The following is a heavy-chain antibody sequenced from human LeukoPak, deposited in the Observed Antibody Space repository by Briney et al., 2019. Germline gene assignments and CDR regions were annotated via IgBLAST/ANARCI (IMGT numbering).Heavy chain of an antibody. CDR3: VGSIAVAEAFDI. V-gene: IGHV4-34*01. D-gene: IGHD6-19*01. CDR2: TNHSGST. CDR1: GGSFSGYY. J-gene: IGHJ3*02. Sequence: SETLSLTCAVYGGSFSGYYWSWIRQPPGKGLEWIGETNHSGSTNYNPSLKSRVTISVDTSKNQFSLKLSSVTAADTAVYCCVGSIAVAEAFDIWGQGTMVTVSS.